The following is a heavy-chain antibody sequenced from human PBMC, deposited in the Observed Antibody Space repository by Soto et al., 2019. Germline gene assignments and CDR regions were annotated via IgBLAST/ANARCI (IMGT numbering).Heavy chain of an antibody. CDR3: ARRAAAGTSVAFINWFDP. V-gene: IGHV3-11*01. J-gene: IGHJ5*02. CDR2: ISSSGSTI. Sequence: GGSLRLSCAASGFTFSDFYMSWIRQAPGKGLEWVSYISSSGSTIYYADSVKGRFTNSRDNAKNSLYLQMNSLRADDTAVYYCARRAAAGTSVAFINWFDPWGQGTLVTVSS. CDR1: GFTFSDFY. D-gene: IGHD6-13*01.